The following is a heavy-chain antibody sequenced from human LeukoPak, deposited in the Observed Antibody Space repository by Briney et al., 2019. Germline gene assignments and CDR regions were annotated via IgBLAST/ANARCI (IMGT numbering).Heavy chain of an antibody. CDR1: GGSISSSSYY. CDR3: ARGSGYSYSFTGRERTKSRLDY. CDR2: IYYSGST. D-gene: IGHD5-18*01. J-gene: IGHJ4*02. Sequence: PSETLSLTCTVSGGSISSSSYYWGWIRQPPGKGLEWIGSIYYSGSTYYNPSLKSRVTISVDTSKNQFSLKLSSVTAADTAVYYCARGSGYSYSFTGRERTKSRLDYWGQGTLVTVSS. V-gene: IGHV4-39*01.